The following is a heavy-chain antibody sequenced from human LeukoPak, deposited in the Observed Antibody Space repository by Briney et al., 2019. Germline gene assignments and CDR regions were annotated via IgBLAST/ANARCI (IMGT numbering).Heavy chain of an antibody. CDR2: IIPIFGTA. D-gene: IGHD1-26*01. CDR1: GGTFSSYA. V-gene: IGHV1-69*05. Sequence: ASVKVSCKASGGTFSSYAISWVRQAPGQGLEWMGRIIPIFGTANYAQKFQGRVTITTDESTSTAYMELSSLRSEDTAVYYCARSRIVGATQGALNYWDQGTLVTVSS. J-gene: IGHJ4*02. CDR3: ARSRIVGATQGALNY.